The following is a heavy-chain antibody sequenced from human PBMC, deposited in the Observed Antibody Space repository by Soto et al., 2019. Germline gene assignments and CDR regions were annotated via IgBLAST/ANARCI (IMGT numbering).Heavy chain of an antibody. CDR1: GGSISSGGYY. D-gene: IGHD3-3*01. Sequence: PSETLSLTCTVSGGSISSGGYYWSWIRQHPGKGLEWIGYIYYSGSTYYNPSLKSRVTISVDTSKNQFSLRLSSVTAADTAVYYCARGAWEGFWSGSPYGMDVWGQGTLVTVSS. J-gene: IGHJ6*02. V-gene: IGHV4-31*03. CDR2: IYYSGST. CDR3: ARGAWEGFWSGSPYGMDV.